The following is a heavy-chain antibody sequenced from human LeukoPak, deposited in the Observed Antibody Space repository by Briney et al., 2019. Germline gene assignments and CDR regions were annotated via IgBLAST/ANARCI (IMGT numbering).Heavy chain of an antibody. J-gene: IGHJ4*02. Sequence: GGSLRLSCAAPGFTVSSNYMSWVRQAPGKGLEWVSVIYSGGSTYYADSVKGRFTISRDNSKNTLYLQMNGLRAEDTAVYYCARVLSGMGLYYFDYWGQGTLVTVSS. CDR1: GFTVSSNY. V-gene: IGHV3-53*01. CDR3: ARVLSGMGLYYFDY. CDR2: IYSGGST. D-gene: IGHD4/OR15-4a*01.